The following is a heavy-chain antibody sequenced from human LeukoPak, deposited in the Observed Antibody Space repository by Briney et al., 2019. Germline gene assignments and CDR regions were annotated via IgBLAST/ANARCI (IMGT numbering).Heavy chain of an antibody. CDR2: IIPIFGTA. Sequence: SVKVSCKASGGTFSSYAISWVRQAPGQGLEWMGGIIPIFGTANYAQKFQSRVTITADESTSTAYMELSSLRSEDTAVYYCARGPDIVLIESYMDVWGKGTTVTVSS. J-gene: IGHJ6*03. D-gene: IGHD2-8*01. V-gene: IGHV1-69*13. CDR1: GGTFSSYA. CDR3: ARGPDIVLIESYMDV.